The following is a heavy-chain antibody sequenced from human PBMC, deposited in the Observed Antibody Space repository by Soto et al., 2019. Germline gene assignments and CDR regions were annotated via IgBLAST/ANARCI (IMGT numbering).Heavy chain of an antibody. V-gene: IGHV1-8*01. CDR1: GYTFTSYD. Sequence: QVQLVQSGAEVEKPGASVKVSCRASGYTFTSYDINWVRQATGQGLEWMGWMNPNSGNTGYAQKFQGRVTMTRNTSISTAYMELSSLTSDDTAVYYCARSTNDYGDRHWGQGTLVTVSS. D-gene: IGHD4-17*01. CDR3: ARSTNDYGDRH. J-gene: IGHJ4*02. CDR2: MNPNSGNT.